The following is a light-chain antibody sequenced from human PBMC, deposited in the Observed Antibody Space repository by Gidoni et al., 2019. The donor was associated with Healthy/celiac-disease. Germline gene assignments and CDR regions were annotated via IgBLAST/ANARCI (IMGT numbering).Light chain of an antibody. V-gene: IGKV3D-11*01. CDR3: QQRSNSPFT. Sequence: IVLTQSPATLSLSPGERATFSCRASQRVSSYLAWYQQKPGQAPRLLIYDASNRATGIPARFSGSGPGTDFTLTISSLEPEDFAVYYCQQRSNSPFTFGPGTKVDIK. J-gene: IGKJ3*01. CDR1: QRVSSY. CDR2: DAS.